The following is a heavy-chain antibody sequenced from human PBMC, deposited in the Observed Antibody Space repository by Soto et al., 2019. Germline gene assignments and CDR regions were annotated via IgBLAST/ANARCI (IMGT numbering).Heavy chain of an antibody. D-gene: IGHD5-12*01. CDR2: IYYSGST. CDR3: VKWEMATPRGY. CDR1: GGSISSGCYY. Sequence: SETLSLTCPVSGGSISSGCYYWSWIRQHPGKGLEWIGYIYYSGSTYYNPSLKSRVTISVDTSKNQFSLKLSSLRAEDTAVYYCVKWEMATPRGYWGQGTLVTVSS. V-gene: IGHV4-31*03. J-gene: IGHJ4*02.